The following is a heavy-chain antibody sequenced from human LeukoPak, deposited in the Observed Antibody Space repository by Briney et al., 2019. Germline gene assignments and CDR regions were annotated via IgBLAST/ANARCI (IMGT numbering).Heavy chain of an antibody. J-gene: IGHJ4*02. Sequence: GGSLRLSCAASGFTFSSYWMHWVRQAPGKGLVWVSRINSDGSSTSYADSVKGRFTISRDNAKNTLYLQMNSLRAEDTAVYYCASGVSSWYFDYWGQGTLVTVSS. V-gene: IGHV3-74*01. D-gene: IGHD6-13*01. CDR1: GFTFSSYW. CDR2: INSDGSST. CDR3: ASGVSSWYFDY.